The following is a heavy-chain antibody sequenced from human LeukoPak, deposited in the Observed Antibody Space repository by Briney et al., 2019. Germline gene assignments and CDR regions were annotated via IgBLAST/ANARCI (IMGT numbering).Heavy chain of an antibody. V-gene: IGHV3-33*01. CDR1: RFSFSSYG. Sequence: GRSLRLSCAASRFSFSSYGMHWVRQAPGKGLEWVAVIWPDGRNKDYADSVKGRLTISRDNSADTLYLQMNSLRVDDTAVYYCARDITIRGQGTSGYSLFDSWGQGTLVTVSS. D-gene: IGHD3-22*01. CDR3: ARDITIRGQGTSGYSLFDS. J-gene: IGHJ4*02. CDR2: IWPDGRNK.